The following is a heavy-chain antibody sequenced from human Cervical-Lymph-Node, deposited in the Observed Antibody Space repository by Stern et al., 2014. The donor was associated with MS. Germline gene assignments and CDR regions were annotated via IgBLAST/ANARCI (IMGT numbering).Heavy chain of an antibody. J-gene: IGHJ6*02. Sequence: VQLVESGAEVKKPGSSVKVSCKASGGTFSSYTISWVRQAPGQGLEWMGRIIPILGIANYAQKFQGRVTITADKSTSTAYMELSSLRSEDTAVYYCAREQWLVSPSPGVDVWGQGTTVTVSS. CDR3: AREQWLVSPSPGVDV. D-gene: IGHD6-19*01. CDR2: IIPILGIA. V-gene: IGHV1-69*09. CDR1: GGTFSSYT.